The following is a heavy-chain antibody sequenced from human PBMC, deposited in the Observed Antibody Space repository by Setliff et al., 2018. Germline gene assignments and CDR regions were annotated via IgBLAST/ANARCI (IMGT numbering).Heavy chain of an antibody. V-gene: IGHV3-15*05. Sequence: GGALRLSCAGSGFTFSSAWMSWVRQAPGKGLEWVGRIKSKTDGGTTDYAAPVKGRFTISRDNNKNSLYLQMNSLRTEDTAFYYCAKVESRINTGSYIFDSWGQGTLVTVSS. CDR3: AKVESRINTGSYIFDS. J-gene: IGHJ4*02. CDR1: GFTFSSAW. CDR2: IKSKTDGGTT. D-gene: IGHD1-26*01.